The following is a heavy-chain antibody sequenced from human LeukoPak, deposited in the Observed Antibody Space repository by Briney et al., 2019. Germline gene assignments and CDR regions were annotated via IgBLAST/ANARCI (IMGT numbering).Heavy chain of an antibody. CDR2: ISYDGSNK. D-gene: IGHD1-26*01. Sequence: GRSLRLPCAASGFTFSSYGMHWVRQAPGKGLEWVAVISYDGSNKYYADSVKGRFTISRDNSKNTLYLQMNSLRAEDTAVYYCAKRIVGPYFYYFDYWGQGTLVTVSS. J-gene: IGHJ4*02. CDR1: GFTFSSYG. CDR3: AKRIVGPYFYYFDY. V-gene: IGHV3-30*18.